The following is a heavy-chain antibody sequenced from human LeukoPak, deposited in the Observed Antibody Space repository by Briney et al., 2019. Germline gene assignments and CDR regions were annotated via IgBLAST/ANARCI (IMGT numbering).Heavy chain of an antibody. CDR2: ISTGNGNT. CDR1: ASTFSTYA. J-gene: IGHJ4*02. V-gene: IGHV1-3*04. CDR3: ARGGGTGPNDY. Sequence: GASVKVSCKASASTFSTYAIHWVRQAPGQGLEWMGWISTGNGNTRYSQAFQDRFTITRDTSTSTAYMELRSLRSDDTAVYYCARGGGTGPNDYWGQGTLVTVSS. D-gene: IGHD3-10*01.